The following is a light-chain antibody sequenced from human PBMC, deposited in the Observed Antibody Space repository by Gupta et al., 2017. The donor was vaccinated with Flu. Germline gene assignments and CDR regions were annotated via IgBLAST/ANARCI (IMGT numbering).Light chain of an antibody. CDR2: AAS. V-gene: IGKV1-39*01. CDR1: QSISNY. Sequence: DIQMTQSPSSLSASVGDRVTITCRASQSISNYLNWYQQKPGKAPKLLIYAASSLQSGVPSRFSGSGSGTDFTLTISRLQPEDFATYYCQQSYSNLWTFGQGTKVEIK. CDR3: QQSYSNLWT. J-gene: IGKJ1*01.